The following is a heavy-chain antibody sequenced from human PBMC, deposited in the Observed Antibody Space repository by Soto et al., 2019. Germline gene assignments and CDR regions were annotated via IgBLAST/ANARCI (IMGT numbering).Heavy chain of an antibody. V-gene: IGHV4-30-4*02. J-gene: IGHJ4*02. Sequence: PSETLSLTCTVSGGSISSGDYYWSWIRQPPGKGLEWIGYIYYSGSTYYNPSLKSRVTISIDRSKNQFSLKLSSVIAADTAVYYCARARDSSGFYFDYWGQGSLVTVSS. CDR3: ARARDSSGFYFDY. CDR2: IYYSGST. CDR1: GGSISSGDYY. D-gene: IGHD3-22*01.